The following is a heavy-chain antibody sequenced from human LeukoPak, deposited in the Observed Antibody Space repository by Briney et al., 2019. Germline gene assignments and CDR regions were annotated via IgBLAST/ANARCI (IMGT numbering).Heavy chain of an antibody. CDR2: IYYTGST. J-gene: IGHJ6*02. CDR1: GGSISSLY. Sequence: SETLSLTCSVSGGSISSLYWSWIRQPPGKGLEWIGYIYYTGSTNYNPSLKSRVTMFVDMSKNQFSLRLSAVTAADTAVYYCARDQFRSAAATYFPLYYYYGMDVWGQGTTVTVSS. CDR3: ARDQFRSAAATYFPLYYYYGMDV. V-gene: IGHV4-59*12. D-gene: IGHD2-15*01.